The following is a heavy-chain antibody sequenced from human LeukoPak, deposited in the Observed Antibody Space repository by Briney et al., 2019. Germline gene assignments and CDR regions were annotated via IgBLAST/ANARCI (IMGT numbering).Heavy chain of an antibody. CDR1: GGSFSGYY. CDR2: INHSGST. Sequence: SETLSLTCAVYGGSFSGYYWSWIRQPPGKGLEWIGEINHSGSTNYNPSLKSRVTISVDTSKNQFSLKLSSVTAADTAVYYCARRGIAAARSRYFDCWGQGTLVTVSS. D-gene: IGHD6-13*01. J-gene: IGHJ4*02. CDR3: ARRGIAAARSRYFDC. V-gene: IGHV4-34*01.